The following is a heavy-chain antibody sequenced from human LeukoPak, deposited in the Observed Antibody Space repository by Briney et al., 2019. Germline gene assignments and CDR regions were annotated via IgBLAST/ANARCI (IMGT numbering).Heavy chain of an antibody. CDR3: ARGPYRHYYYYYYMDV. J-gene: IGHJ6*03. Sequence: SETLSLTCAVYGGSFSGYYWSWIRQPPGKGLEWIGEINHSGSTNYNPSLKSRVTISVDTSKNQFSLKLSSVTAADTAVYYCARGPYRHYYYYYYMDVWGKGTTVTVSS. V-gene: IGHV4-34*01. D-gene: IGHD3-16*02. CDR1: GGSFSGYY. CDR2: INHSGST.